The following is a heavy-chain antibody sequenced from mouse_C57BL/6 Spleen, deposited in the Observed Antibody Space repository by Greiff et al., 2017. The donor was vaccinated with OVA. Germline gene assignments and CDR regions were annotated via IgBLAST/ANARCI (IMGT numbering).Heavy chain of an antibody. CDR3: ARSIDYGNFYAMDD. D-gene: IGHD2-1*01. CDR2: INPYNGGT. J-gene: IGHJ4*01. V-gene: IGHV1-19*01. CDR1: GYTFTDYY. Sequence: EVQLQQSGPVLVKPGASVKMSCKASGYTFTDYYMNWVKQSHGKSLEWIGVINPYNGGTSYNQKFKGKATLTVDKSSSTAYMELNSLTSEDSAVYYGARSIDYGNFYAMDDWGQGTSVTVSS.